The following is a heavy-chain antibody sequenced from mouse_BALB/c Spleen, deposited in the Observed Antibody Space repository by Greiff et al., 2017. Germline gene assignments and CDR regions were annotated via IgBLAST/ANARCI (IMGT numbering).Heavy chain of an antibody. Sequence: VQLQQSGPGLVAPSQSLSITCTVSGFSLTSYGVHWVRQPPGKGLEWLGVIWAGGSTNYNSALMSRLSISKDNSKSQVFLKMNSLQTDDTAMYYCARDLYYYGSSYVGVDYWGQGTTLTVSS. CDR1: GFSLTSYG. CDR2: IWAGGST. CDR3: ARDLYYYGSSYVGVDY. D-gene: IGHD1-1*01. J-gene: IGHJ2*01. V-gene: IGHV2-9*02.